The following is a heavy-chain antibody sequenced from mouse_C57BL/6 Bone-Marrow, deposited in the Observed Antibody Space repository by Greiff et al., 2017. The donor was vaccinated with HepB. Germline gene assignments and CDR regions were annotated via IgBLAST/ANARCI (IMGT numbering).Heavy chain of an antibody. V-gene: IGHV1-15*01. D-gene: IGHD1-1*01. CDR3: TRLLYVWYFDV. CDR2: IDPETGGT. CDR1: GYTFTDYE. Sequence: VQLQQSGAELVRPGASVTLSCKASGYTFTDYEMHWVKQTPVHGLEWIGAIDPETGGTAYNQKFKGKAILTADKSSSTAYMELRSLTSEDSAVYYCTRLLYVWYFDVWGTGTTVTVSS. J-gene: IGHJ1*03.